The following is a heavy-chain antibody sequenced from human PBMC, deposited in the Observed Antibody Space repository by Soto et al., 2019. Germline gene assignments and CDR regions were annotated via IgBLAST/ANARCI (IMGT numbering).Heavy chain of an antibody. J-gene: IGHJ6*02. Sequence: QLQLVQSGAEVKKPGSSVKVSCKASGGTFSSDAISWVRQAPGQGLEWMGGIIPISDTTNYAQKFQGRVTITADESTSTAYMELSSLRSEDTAVYYCARSQGSSTSLEIYYYYYYGMDVWGQGTTVTVSS. CDR3: ARSQGSSTSLEIYYYYYYGMDV. V-gene: IGHV1-69*01. D-gene: IGHD2-2*01. CDR1: GGTFSSDA. CDR2: IIPISDTT.